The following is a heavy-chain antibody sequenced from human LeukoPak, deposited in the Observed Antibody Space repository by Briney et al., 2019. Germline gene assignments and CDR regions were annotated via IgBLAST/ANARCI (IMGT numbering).Heavy chain of an antibody. CDR1: GGSISNYY. V-gene: IGHV4-59*01. CDR3: ARGSPFDY. J-gene: IGHJ4*02. D-gene: IGHD6-6*01. CDR2: IYYSGST. Sequence: SETLSLTCSVSGGSISNYYWSWIRQPPGKGLEWIGYIYYSGSTNYNPSLKSRVTISVDTSKNQFSLKLNSVTAADTAVYYCARGSPFDYWGQGTLVTVSS.